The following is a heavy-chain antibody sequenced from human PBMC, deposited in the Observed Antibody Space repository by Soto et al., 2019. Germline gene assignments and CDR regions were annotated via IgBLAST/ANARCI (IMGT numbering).Heavy chain of an antibody. CDR2: ISGSGGST. J-gene: IGHJ4*02. Sequence: EVQLLESGGGLVQPGGSLRLSCAASGFTFSSYAMSWVRQAPGKGLEWVSAISGSGGSTYYADSVKGRFTISRDNSKNTMYLQRNSLRAEDTAVYYCAKAGYCSSTSCYAPGAFDYWGQGTLVTVSS. CDR1: GFTFSSYA. V-gene: IGHV3-23*01. CDR3: AKAGYCSSTSCYAPGAFDY. D-gene: IGHD2-2*03.